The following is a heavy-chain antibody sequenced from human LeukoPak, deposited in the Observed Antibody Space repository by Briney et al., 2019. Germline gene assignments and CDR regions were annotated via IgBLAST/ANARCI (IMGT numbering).Heavy chain of an antibody. CDR1: GGSISRSRYY. J-gene: IGHJ6*03. Sequence: PSETLSLTCTVSGGSISRSRYYWGWIRQPPGKGLEWIGSIYYSGSTYYNPSLKSRVTTSVDTSKNQFSLKLSSATAADTAVYYCARESYGSRSYDYYYYYMDVWGKGTTVTVSS. V-gene: IGHV4-39*07. CDR2: IYYSGST. CDR3: ARESYGSRSYDYYYYYMDV. D-gene: IGHD3-10*01.